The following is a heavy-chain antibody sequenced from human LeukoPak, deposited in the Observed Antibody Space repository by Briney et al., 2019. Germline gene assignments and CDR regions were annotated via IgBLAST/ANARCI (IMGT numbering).Heavy chain of an antibody. J-gene: IGHJ5*02. CDR2: ISYSGST. D-gene: IGHD6-25*01. CDR3: GRRGSGLNWFDP. CDR1: GGSSSSSTYY. V-gene: IGHV4-39*01. Sequence: PSETLSLTCTVSGGSSSSSTYYWGFIRQPPGKGLEWIGSISYSGSTFYSPSLKSRVTMSVDTSKNQFSLKLSSVTAADTAVYYCGRRGSGLNWFDPWGQGTLVTVSS.